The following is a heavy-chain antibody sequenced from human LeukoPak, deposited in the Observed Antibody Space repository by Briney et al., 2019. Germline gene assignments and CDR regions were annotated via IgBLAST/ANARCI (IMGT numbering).Heavy chain of an antibody. CDR2: IYYNGNT. CDR3: ARGLKRWLQQRYYFDY. D-gene: IGHD5-24*01. V-gene: IGHV4-59*12. J-gene: IGHJ4*02. Sequence: PSETLSLTCAVSGGSITNYYWSWIRQSPGKGLEWIGFIYYNGNTNYNPSLKSRVTISVDTSKNQFSLKLSSVTAADTAVYYCARGLKRWLQQRYYFDYWGQGTLVTVSS. CDR1: GGSITNYY.